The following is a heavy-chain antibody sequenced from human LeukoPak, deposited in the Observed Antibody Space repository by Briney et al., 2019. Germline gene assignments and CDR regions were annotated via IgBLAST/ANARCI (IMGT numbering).Heavy chain of an antibody. CDR3: AREGYSSSLDWFDP. Sequence: SQTLSLTCAISGDSVSSNSAAWNWIRQSPSGGLEWLGRTYYRSKWYNDYAVSVKSRITINPDTSKNQFSLQLNSVTPEDTAVYYCAREGYSSSLDWFDPWGQGTLVTVSS. D-gene: IGHD6-13*01. J-gene: IGHJ5*02. CDR2: TYYRSKWYN. V-gene: IGHV6-1*01. CDR1: GDSVSSNSAA.